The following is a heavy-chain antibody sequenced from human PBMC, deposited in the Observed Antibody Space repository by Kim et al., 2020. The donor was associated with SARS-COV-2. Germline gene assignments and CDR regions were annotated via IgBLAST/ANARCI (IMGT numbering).Heavy chain of an antibody. D-gene: IGHD1-1*01. CDR2: RT. Sequence: RTHDTPSHQGRVTISGDTSQNQVSLQLNAVTPEGTAVYYCARSRRNDFDYWGQGTLVTVSS. J-gene: IGHJ4*02. CDR3: ARSRRNDFDY. V-gene: IGHV4-34*13.